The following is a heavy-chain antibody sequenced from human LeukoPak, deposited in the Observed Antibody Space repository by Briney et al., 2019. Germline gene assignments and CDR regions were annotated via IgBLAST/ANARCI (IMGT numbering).Heavy chain of an antibody. CDR2: ISYDGSNK. D-gene: IGHD5-12*01. J-gene: IGHJ4*02. V-gene: IGHV3-30*03. Sequence: GRSLRLSCAASGFTFSSYGMHWVRQAPGKGLEWVAVISYDGSNKYYADSVKGRFTISRDNSKNTLHLQMNSLRAEDTAVYYCATQRGYDSMGFDYWGQGTLVTVSS. CDR3: ATQRGYDSMGFDY. CDR1: GFTFSSYG.